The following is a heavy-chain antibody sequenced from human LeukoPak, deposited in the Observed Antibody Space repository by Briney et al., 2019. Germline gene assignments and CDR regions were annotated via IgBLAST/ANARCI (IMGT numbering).Heavy chain of an antibody. CDR1: GDSISSYY. CDR2: IYYSGST. D-gene: IGHD3-3*01. J-gene: IGHJ4*02. Sequence: SETLSLTCTVSGDSISSYYWSWIRQPPGKGLEWIGYIYYSGSTNYNPSLKSRVTISVDTSKNQFSLKLSSVTAADTAVYYCARHVKDEKITIFGVVTQYYFDYWGQGTLVTVSS. V-gene: IGHV4-59*08. CDR3: ARHVKDEKITIFGVVTQYYFDY.